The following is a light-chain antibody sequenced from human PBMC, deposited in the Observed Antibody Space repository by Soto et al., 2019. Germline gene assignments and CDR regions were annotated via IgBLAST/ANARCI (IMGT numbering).Light chain of an antibody. CDR1: TSDVGSYDL. J-gene: IGLJ1*01. CDR2: GGF. Sequence: LAQPASVSGSPGQSITISRTGTTSDVGSYDLVSWYQQHPGEAPKLLIYGGFKRPSGVSNRFSGSKSGNTASLTISGLQAEDEADYYCCSYAGGSSYVFGTGTKV. V-gene: IGLV2-23*01. CDR3: CSYAGGSSYV.